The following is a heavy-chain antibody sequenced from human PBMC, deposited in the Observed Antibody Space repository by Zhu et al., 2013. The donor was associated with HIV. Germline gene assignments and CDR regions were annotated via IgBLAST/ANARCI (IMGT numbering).Heavy chain of an antibody. CDR3: ASSIAAGGVGWDYHYMDV. D-gene: IGHD6-13*01. V-gene: IGHV1-2*02. CDR1: GYTFSDYF. Sequence: QVQLVQSGPEVKEPGASVIVSCKASGYTFSDYFIHWIRQAPGQGLQRLGWIEPNSGDTNLAREFQGKVSMTRDKSISTAYMDLIRLTSDDTAVYYCASSIAAGGVGWDYHYMDVWGKGATVTVSS. CDR2: IEPNSGDT. J-gene: IGHJ6*03.